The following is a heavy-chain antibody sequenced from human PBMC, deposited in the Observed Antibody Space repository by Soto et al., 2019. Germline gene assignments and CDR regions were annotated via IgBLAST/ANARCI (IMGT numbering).Heavy chain of an antibody. V-gene: IGHV1-2*02. Sequence: ASVKVSCKASGYTFSGYYMHWVLHAPGQGLEWMGWINPNTGGTNYAQKFQGRVTMTREMSISTAYMELSSLRSDDTAVYYCGRELGYSYYYYYAMDVWGQGTTVTVSS. CDR3: GRELGYSYYYYYAMDV. CDR1: GYTFSGYY. D-gene: IGHD2-21*01. CDR2: INPNTGGT. J-gene: IGHJ6*02.